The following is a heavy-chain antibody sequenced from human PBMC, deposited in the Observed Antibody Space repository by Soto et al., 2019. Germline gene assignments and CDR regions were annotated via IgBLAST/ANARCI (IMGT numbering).Heavy chain of an antibody. J-gene: IGHJ4*02. Sequence: PGGSLRLSCAGSGFTFGSYSMSWVRQAPGKGLEWVAATSAGGVSTYYADSVQGRFTISRDSSQKMLFLQMNSLRAEDTAIYYCARDGVGTTTCFGYFDYWGLGTLVTVSS. CDR2: TSAGGVST. CDR1: GFTFGSYS. CDR3: ARDGVGTTTCFGYFDY. D-gene: IGHD1-26*01. V-gene: IGHV3-23*01.